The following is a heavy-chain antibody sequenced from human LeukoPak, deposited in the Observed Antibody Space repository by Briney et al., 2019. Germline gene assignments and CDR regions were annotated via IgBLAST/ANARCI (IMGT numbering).Heavy chain of an antibody. CDR2: LSDSGGGT. V-gene: IGHV3-23*01. J-gene: IGHJ5*02. D-gene: IGHD3-10*01. CDR1: GFTFSNYW. CDR3: ATDRPYITSWYGCSTP. Sequence: QTGGSLRLSCAASGFTFSNYWMTWVRQAPGKGLEWVSTLSDSGGGTYYADSVKGRFTISRDNSRNTLYLQMHSLRVEDTAVYYCATDRPYITSWYGCSTPWGQGTLVTVSS.